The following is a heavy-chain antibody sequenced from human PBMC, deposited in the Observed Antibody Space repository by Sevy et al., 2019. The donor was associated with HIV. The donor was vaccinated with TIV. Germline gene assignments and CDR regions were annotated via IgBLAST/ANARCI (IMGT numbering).Heavy chain of an antibody. J-gene: IGHJ4*02. V-gene: IGHV3-23*01. CDR2: ISGSGGST. CDR3: GKDGRIVGAKDY. Sequence: GGSLRLSCAASGFTFSSYAMSWVRQAPGKGLEWVSAISGSGGSTNYADSVKGRFTISRDNSKNMLYLQMNSLRAEDTAVYYCGKDGRIVGAKDYWGQGTLVTVSS. D-gene: IGHD1-26*01. CDR1: GFTFSSYA.